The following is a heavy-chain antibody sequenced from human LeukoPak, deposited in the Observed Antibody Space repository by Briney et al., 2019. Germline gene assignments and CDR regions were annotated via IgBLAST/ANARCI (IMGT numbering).Heavy chain of an antibody. V-gene: IGHV4-59*11. J-gene: IGHJ4*02. CDR2: IYYSGST. CDR3: ARIFGGTNWYYFDF. D-gene: IGHD1-1*01. Sequence: PSETLSLTCSVSGVSISGHYWSWIRQPSGKGLEWIGSIYYSGSTTYSPSLKSRVTMSVDTAKSQFSLRLSSVTAADTAMYYCARIFGGTNWYYFDFWGQGTLVTVSS. CDR1: GVSISGHY.